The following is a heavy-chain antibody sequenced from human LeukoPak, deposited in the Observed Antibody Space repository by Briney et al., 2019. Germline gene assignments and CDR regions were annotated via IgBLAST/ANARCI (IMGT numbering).Heavy chain of an antibody. CDR3: ARIAAAGNRRLNY. Sequence: SETLSLTCTVSGGSISSGGYYWSWIRQHPGKGLEWIGYIYYSGSTYYNPSLKSRVTISVDTSKNQFSLKLSSVTAADTAVYYCARIAAAGNRRLNYWGQGTLVTVAS. D-gene: IGHD6-13*01. J-gene: IGHJ4*02. CDR2: IYYSGST. V-gene: IGHV4-31*03. CDR1: GGSISSGGYY.